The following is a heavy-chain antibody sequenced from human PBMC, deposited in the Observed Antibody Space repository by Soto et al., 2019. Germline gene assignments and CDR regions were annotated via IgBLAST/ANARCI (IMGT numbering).Heavy chain of an antibody. D-gene: IGHD3-22*01. J-gene: IGHJ5*02. CDR3: ARNGDSSDYRGWFDP. CDR1: GFTFSSYG. Sequence: PGGSLRLSCVGSGFTFSSYGMSWVRQAPGKGLEWVSVIYSGGTTYYADSVKGRFTISRDNSKNTLYLQMNSLRAEDTFVYYCARNGDSSDYRGWFDPWGQGTLVTVSS. CDR2: IYSGGTT. V-gene: IGHV3-66*01.